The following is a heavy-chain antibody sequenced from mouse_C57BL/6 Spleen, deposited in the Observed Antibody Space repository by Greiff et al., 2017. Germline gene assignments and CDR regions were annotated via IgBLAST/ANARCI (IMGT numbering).Heavy chain of an antibody. V-gene: IGHV5-6*01. CDR1: GYTFSSYG. Sequence: EVKLVESGGDLVKPGGSLKLSCAASGYTFSSYGMSWVRQTPDKRLEWVATISSGGSYTYYPDSVKGRFTISRDNAKNTLYLQMSSLKSEDSAMYYGARDFDYWGKGTTLTVSS. CDR2: ISSGGSYT. J-gene: IGHJ2*01. CDR3: ARDFDY.